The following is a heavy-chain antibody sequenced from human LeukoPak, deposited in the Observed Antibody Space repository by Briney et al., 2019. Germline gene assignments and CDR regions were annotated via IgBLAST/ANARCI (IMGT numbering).Heavy chain of an antibody. D-gene: IGHD3-10*01. CDR1: GFTVSSNY. CDR2: IYSGGST. J-gene: IGHJ6*02. Sequence: GGSLRLSCAASGFTVSSNYMSWVRQAPGKGLEWVSVIYSGGSTYYADSVKGRFTISRHNSKNTLYLQMNSLRAEDTAVYYCASKPDYYGSGRGYYGMDVWGQGTTVTVSS. CDR3: ASKPDYYGSGRGYYGMDV. V-gene: IGHV3-53*04.